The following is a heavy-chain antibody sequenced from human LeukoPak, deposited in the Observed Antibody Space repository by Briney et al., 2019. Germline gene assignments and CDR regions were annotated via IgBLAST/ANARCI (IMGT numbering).Heavy chain of an antibody. J-gene: IGHJ6*02. Sequence: ASVTVSYQASGYTFTSYGISWVRQAPGQGLEWMGWISAYNGNTNYPQKLQGRVTITTDTSTSTAYMELRSLRSDDTAVYYCARDGSSEVLLWFGELLKGPYYYYGMDVWGQGTTVTVSS. CDR1: GYTFTSYG. D-gene: IGHD3-10*01. CDR2: ISAYNGNT. V-gene: IGHV1-18*01. CDR3: ARDGSSEVLLWFGELLKGPYYYYGMDV.